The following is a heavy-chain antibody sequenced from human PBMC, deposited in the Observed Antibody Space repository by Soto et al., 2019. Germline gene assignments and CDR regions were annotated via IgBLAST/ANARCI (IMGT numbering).Heavy chain of an antibody. D-gene: IGHD6-19*01. CDR2: LSDDGRED. CDR3: ALTRRSTLREVAGPEFDY. Sequence: PGGSLRLFCAASGFTFCSYAMHWDRQAPGKGLGWRSVLSDDGREDNYAVSGRGRFTIARDNTKSFLFLQMDSLRVEGTGGEYCALTRRSTLREVAGPEFDYWGQVTLVKVYS. CDR1: GFTFCSYA. J-gene: IGHJ4*02. V-gene: IGHV3-30*03.